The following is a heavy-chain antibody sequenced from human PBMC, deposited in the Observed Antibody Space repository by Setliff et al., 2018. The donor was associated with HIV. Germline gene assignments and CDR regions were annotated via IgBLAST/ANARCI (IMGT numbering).Heavy chain of an antibody. V-gene: IGHV1-3*04. J-gene: IGHJ5*02. CDR3: ARDRIPKRGYSSRYWFDP. CDR2: INTGNGNT. D-gene: IGHD3-22*01. CDR1: GYTFTSHT. Sequence: ASVKVSCKASGYTFTSHTIHWVRQAPGQGLEWMGWINTGNGNTKYSQKFQDRVTITRDTSASTGYMEVNSLRPEDTAVYYCARDRIPKRGYSSRYWFDPWGQGTLVTVSS.